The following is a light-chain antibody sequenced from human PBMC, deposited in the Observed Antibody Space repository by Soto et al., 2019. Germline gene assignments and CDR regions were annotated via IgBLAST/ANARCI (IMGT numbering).Light chain of an antibody. CDR2: AAS. CDR1: QGISSY. J-gene: IGKJ1*01. CDR3: QQYYSYPRA. Sequence: AIRMTQSPSSLSASTGDRVTISCRASQGISSYLAWYQKKPGKAPKLLIYAASTLQSGVPSRLSGSGSGTDFTLTISCLQSEDFATYYCQQYYSYPRAFGQGTKVEIK. V-gene: IGKV1-8*01.